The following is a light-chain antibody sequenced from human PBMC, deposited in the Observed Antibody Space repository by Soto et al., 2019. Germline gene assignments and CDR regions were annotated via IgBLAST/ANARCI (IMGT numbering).Light chain of an antibody. CDR1: QSISSW. CDR2: KAS. Sequence: DIQMTQSPSTLSASVGDRVTITCRASQSISSWLAWYQQKTGKAPKLLIYKASSLESGVPSRFSGSGSGTEFTLTISSLQPDDFATYYCQQYNSYPYTCGQGTKLEIK. V-gene: IGKV1-5*03. CDR3: QQYNSYPYT. J-gene: IGKJ2*01.